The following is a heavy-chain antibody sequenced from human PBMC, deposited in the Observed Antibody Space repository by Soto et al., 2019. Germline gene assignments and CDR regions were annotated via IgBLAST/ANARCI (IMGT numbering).Heavy chain of an antibody. V-gene: IGHV3-23*01. D-gene: IGHD3-10*01. CDR2: ISGSGGSA. CDR1: GFTFSSYA. Sequence: GGSLRLSCAASGFTFSSYAMSWVRQAPGKGLEWVSAISGSGGSAYYADSVKGRFTISRDNSKNTLYLQMNSLRAEDTAVYYCAKDWLLWFGELLLPPGHWGQGTLVTVSS. J-gene: IGHJ4*02. CDR3: AKDWLLWFGELLLPPGH.